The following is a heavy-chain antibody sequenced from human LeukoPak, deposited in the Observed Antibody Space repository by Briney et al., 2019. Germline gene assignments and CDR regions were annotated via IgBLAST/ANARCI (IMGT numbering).Heavy chain of an antibody. Sequence: GGSLRLSCAASGFTFSSYSMNWVRQAPGKGLEWVSSISSSSSYIYYADPVKGRFTISRDNAKNSLYLQMNSLRAEDTAVYYCAKVGAAKYDYWGQGTLVTVSS. D-gene: IGHD6-13*01. V-gene: IGHV3-21*04. CDR1: GFTFSSYS. J-gene: IGHJ4*02. CDR2: ISSSSSYI. CDR3: AKVGAAKYDY.